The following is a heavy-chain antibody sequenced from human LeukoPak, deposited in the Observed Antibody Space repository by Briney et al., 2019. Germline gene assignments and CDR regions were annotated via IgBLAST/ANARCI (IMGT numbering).Heavy chain of an antibody. Sequence: GASVKVSCKASGYTFTSYGISWVRQAPGQGLEWMGWISAYNGNTNYAQKLQGRVTMTTDTSTSTAYMELRSLRSDDTAVYYCARDLGNGDSNNYYYYYYMDVWGKGTTVTVSS. D-gene: IGHD4-11*01. J-gene: IGHJ6*03. CDR3: ARDLGNGDSNNYYYYYYMDV. V-gene: IGHV1-18*01. CDR1: GYTFTSYG. CDR2: ISAYNGNT.